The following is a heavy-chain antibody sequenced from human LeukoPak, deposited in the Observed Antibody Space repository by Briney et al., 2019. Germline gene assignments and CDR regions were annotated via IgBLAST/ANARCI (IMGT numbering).Heavy chain of an antibody. J-gene: IGHJ5*02. CDR1: GFTFSSYA. CDR2: ISSNGGST. V-gene: IGHV3-64D*06. CDR3: VKGPSDLERSWWGWFDP. D-gene: IGHD1-1*01. Sequence: PGGSLRLSCSASGFTFSSYAMHWVRQAPGKGLEYVSAISSNGGSTYYADSVKGRFTISRDNSKNTLYLQMSSLRAEDTAVYYCVKGPSDLERSWWGWFDPWGQGTLVTVSS.